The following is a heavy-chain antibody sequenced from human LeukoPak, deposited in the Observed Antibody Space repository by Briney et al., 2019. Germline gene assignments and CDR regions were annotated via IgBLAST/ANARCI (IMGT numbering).Heavy chain of an antibody. CDR3: AKVYDSRLSYYYYYYMDV. Sequence: GGSLRLSCTASGFTFGSFSMSWVRQAPGKGLEWVSSISSSGSYIYYADSLKGRFTISRDNAKNSLYLQMNSLRVEDTAVYFCAKVYDSRLSYYYYYYMDVWGKGTTVTVSS. CDR1: GFTFGSFS. CDR2: ISSSGSYI. J-gene: IGHJ6*03. V-gene: IGHV3-21*01. D-gene: IGHD3-16*01.